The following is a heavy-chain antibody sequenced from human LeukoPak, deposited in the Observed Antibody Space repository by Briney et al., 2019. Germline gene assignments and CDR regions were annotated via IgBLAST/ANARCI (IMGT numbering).Heavy chain of an antibody. CDR1: GDSISNYY. CDR2: IYYSESA. Sequence: SDTMSLTCTVSGDSISNYYWSWIRQPPGKGLEWIGYIYYSESASYNPSLKSRVTISVDTSKNQFSLKLSSVTAADTAVYYCARVGNTYYDSSGYEYYGMDVWGQGTTVTVSS. D-gene: IGHD3-22*01. CDR3: ARVGNTYYDSSGYEYYGMDV. J-gene: IGHJ6*02. V-gene: IGHV4-59*07.